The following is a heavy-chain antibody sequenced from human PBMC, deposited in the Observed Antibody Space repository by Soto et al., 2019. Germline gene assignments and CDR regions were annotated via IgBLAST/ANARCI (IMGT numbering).Heavy chain of an antibody. CDR1: GGSISSGDYY. CDR2: IYYSGST. V-gene: IGHV4-30-4*01. Sequence: SGTLSLTCTVSGGSISSGDYYWSWIRQPPGKGLEWIGYIYYSGSTYYNPSLKSRVTISVDTSKNQFSLKLSSVTAADTAVYYCARARSAITMIVVAHWFDPWGQGTLVTVSS. CDR3: ARARSAITMIVVAHWFDP. J-gene: IGHJ5*02. D-gene: IGHD3-22*01.